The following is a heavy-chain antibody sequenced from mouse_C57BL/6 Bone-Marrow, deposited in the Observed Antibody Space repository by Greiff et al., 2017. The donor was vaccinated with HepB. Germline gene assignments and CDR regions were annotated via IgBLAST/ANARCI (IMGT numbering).Heavy chain of an antibody. Sequence: VQVVESGAELVKPGASVKISCKASGYAFSSYWMNWVKQRPGKGLEWIGQIYPGDGDTNYNGKFKGKATLTADKSSSTAYMQLSSLTSEDSAVYFCARGRGNYGSTMDYWGQGTSVTVSS. J-gene: IGHJ4*01. CDR3: ARGRGNYGSTMDY. V-gene: IGHV1-80*01. D-gene: IGHD1-1*01. CDR1: GYAFSSYW. CDR2: IYPGDGDT.